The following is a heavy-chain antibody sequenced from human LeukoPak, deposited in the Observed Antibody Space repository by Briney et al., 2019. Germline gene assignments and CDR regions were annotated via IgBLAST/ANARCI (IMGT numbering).Heavy chain of an antibody. CDR1: GYTFTGYY. V-gene: IGHV1-2*02. CDR3: ARNRRVDYYYGMDV. CDR2: INPNSGGT. J-gene: IGHJ6*02. D-gene: IGHD1-14*01. Sequence: EASVKVSCKASGYTFTGYYMHWVRQAPGQGLEWMGWINPNSGGTNYAQKFQGRVTMTRNTSISTAYMELSSLRSEDTAVYYCARNRRVDYYYGMDVWGQGTTVTVSS.